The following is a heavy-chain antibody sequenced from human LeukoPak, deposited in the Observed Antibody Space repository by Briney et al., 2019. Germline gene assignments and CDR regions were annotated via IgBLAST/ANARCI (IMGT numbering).Heavy chain of an antibody. CDR3: RVGATTGPFDY. J-gene: IGHJ4*02. CDR1: GYTFTSYA. D-gene: IGHD1-26*01. Sequence: ASVKVSCKASGYTFTSYAMHWVRQAPGQRLEWMGWINAGNGNTKYSQKFQGRVTITRDTSASTAYMELSSLRSEDTAVYYCRVGATTGPFDYWGQGTLVTVSS. V-gene: IGHV1-3*01. CDR2: INAGNGNT.